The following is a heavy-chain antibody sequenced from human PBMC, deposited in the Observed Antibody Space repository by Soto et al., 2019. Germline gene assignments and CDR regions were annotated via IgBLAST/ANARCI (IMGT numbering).Heavy chain of an antibody. D-gene: IGHD3-22*01. J-gene: IGHJ4*02. Sequence: ASVKVSCKASGGTFSSYAISWVRQAPGQGLEWMGGIIPIFGTANYAQKFQGRVTITADESTSTAYMELSSLRSEDTAVYYCASLTFYYDSSGRDDAPHFDYWGQGTLVTVSS. CDR2: IIPIFGTA. CDR1: GGTFSSYA. CDR3: ASLTFYYDSSGRDDAPHFDY. V-gene: IGHV1-69*13.